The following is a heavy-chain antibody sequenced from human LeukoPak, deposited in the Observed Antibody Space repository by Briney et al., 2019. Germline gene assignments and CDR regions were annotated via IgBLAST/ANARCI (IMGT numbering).Heavy chain of an antibody. CDR3: ARYDFWSGLPPCYMDV. D-gene: IGHD3-3*01. CDR2: ISAYNGNT. J-gene: IGHJ6*03. Sequence: ASEKVSCKASGYTFTSYGISWVRQAPGQGLEWMGWISAYNGNTNYAQKLQGRVTMTTDTTTSTAYMALRSLRPDDTAVYYCARYDFWSGLPPCYMDVWGKGTTVTVSS. CDR1: GYTFTSYG. V-gene: IGHV1-18*01.